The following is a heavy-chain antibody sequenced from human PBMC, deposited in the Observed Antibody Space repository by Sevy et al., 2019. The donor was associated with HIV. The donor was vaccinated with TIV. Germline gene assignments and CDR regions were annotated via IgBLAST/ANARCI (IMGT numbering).Heavy chain of an antibody. J-gene: IGHJ3*02. Sequence: GGSLRLSCAASGFTVSSNYMSWVRQAPGKGLEWVSVIYSGGSTYYADSVKGRFTISRDNSKNTLYLQMNSLRAEDTAVYYCARERRYGSGRLGAFDIWGPGTMVTVSS. V-gene: IGHV3-53*01. CDR1: GFTVSSNY. D-gene: IGHD3-10*01. CDR3: ARERRYGSGRLGAFDI. CDR2: IYSGGST.